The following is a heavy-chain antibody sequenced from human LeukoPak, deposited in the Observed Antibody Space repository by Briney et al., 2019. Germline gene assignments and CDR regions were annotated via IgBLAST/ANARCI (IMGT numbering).Heavy chain of an antibody. V-gene: IGHV3-23*01. CDR3: AKDALSAVTTFDY. Sequence: GGSLRLSCAASGFTFTNCAMSWVRQAPGKGLEWVSAISASGGSTYYADSVKGRFSISRDNSKNTVYLQMNSLRVEDTAVYYCAKDALSAVTTFDYWGQGTLVTVSS. CDR2: ISASGGST. D-gene: IGHD4-17*01. CDR1: GFTFTNCA. J-gene: IGHJ4*02.